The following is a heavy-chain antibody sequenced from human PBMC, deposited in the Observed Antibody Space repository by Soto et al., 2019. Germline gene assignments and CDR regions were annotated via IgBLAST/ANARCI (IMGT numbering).Heavy chain of an antibody. CDR2: IYYSGST. D-gene: IGHD4-17*01. Sequence: QVQLQESGPGLVKPSQTLSLTCTVSGGSISSGGYYWSWIRQHPGKGLEWIGYIYYSGSTYYNPSPKSRVTISVDTSKTQFSRKLSSVTAADTAVYYCARSPEATVTAFDYWGQGTLVTVSS. J-gene: IGHJ4*02. CDR3: ARSPEATVTAFDY. V-gene: IGHV4-31*03. CDR1: GGSISSGGYY.